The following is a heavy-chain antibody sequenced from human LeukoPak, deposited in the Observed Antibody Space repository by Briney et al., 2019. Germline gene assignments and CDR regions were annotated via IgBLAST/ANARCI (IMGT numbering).Heavy chain of an antibody. CDR3: ARDQVDRIWYFDY. Sequence: PGRSLRLSCAASGFTFSSYAMHWVRQAPGKGLEWVAVISYDGSNKYYADSVKGRFTISRDNAKNSLSLQMNSLRAEDTAVYYCARDQVDRIWYFDYWGQGTLVTVSS. CDR1: GFTFSSYA. J-gene: IGHJ4*02. V-gene: IGHV3-30-3*01. D-gene: IGHD1-14*01. CDR2: ISYDGSNK.